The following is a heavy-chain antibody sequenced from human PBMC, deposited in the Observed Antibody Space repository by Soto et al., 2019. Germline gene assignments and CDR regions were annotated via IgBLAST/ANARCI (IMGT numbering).Heavy chain of an antibody. CDR2: IYPNGRT. V-gene: IGHV4-59*01. Sequence: QVHLQESGPGLVKPSETLSLTCAVSSASLDSENWSWIRQPPGKGLEWIGYIYPNGRTNYNPSLRGRVAISIDKSKIQFSLRLDSVFAADAAVYFCARMRGLGEISPFFDHWGQGTLVTVSS. CDR3: ARMRGLGEISPFFDH. CDR1: SASLDSEN. J-gene: IGHJ4*02. D-gene: IGHD3-16*02.